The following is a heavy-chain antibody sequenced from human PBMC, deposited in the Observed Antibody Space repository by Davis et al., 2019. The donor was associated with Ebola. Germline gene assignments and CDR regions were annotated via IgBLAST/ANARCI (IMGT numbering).Heavy chain of an antibody. CDR1: GYTFTGYY. CDR2: INPNSGGT. V-gene: IGHV1-2*02. CDR3: ARGIRQANDAFDI. Sequence: ASVKVSCKASGYTFTGYYMHWVRQAPGQGLEWMGWINPNSGGTNYAQKFQGRVTMTRDTSTSTVYMELSSLRSEDTAVYYCARGIRQANDAFDIWGQGTMVTVSS. J-gene: IGHJ3*02. D-gene: IGHD3-10*01.